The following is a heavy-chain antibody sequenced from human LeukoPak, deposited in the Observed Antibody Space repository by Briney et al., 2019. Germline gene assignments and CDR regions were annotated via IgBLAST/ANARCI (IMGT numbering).Heavy chain of an antibody. D-gene: IGHD2-2*01. J-gene: IGHJ4*02. Sequence: SVKVSCKASGGTFSSYAISWVRQAPGQGLGWMGGIIPIFGTANYAQKFQGRVTITADESTSTAYMELSSLRSEDTAVYYCARGSPTGYCSSTSCYAGNFDYWGQGTLVTVSS. CDR2: IIPIFGTA. CDR1: GGTFSSYA. CDR3: ARGSPTGYCSSTSCYAGNFDY. V-gene: IGHV1-69*01.